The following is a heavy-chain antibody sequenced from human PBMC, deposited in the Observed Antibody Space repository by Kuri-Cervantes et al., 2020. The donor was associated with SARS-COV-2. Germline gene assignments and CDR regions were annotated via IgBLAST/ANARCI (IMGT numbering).Heavy chain of an antibody. Sequence: GGSLRLSCAASGFTFSSYSMNWVRQAPGKGLEWVSSISSSSSYIYYADSVKGRFTISRDNAKNSLYLQMNSLKTEDTAVYYCMARNPRSSSWYDWFDPWGQGTLVTVSS. CDR2: ISSSSSYI. CDR3: MARNPRSSSWYDWFDP. J-gene: IGHJ5*02. CDR1: GFTFSSYS. V-gene: IGHV3-21*04. D-gene: IGHD6-13*01.